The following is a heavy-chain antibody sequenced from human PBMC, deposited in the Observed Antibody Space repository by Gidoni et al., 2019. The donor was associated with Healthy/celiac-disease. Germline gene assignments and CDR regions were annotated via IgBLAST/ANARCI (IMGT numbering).Heavy chain of an antibody. CDR2: INHSGST. CDR1: GGSFSGYY. D-gene: IGHD3-16*01. Sequence: QVQLQQWGAGLLKPSETLSLTCAVYGGSFSGYYWSWIRQPPGKGLEWIGEINHSGSTNYNPSLKSRVTISVDTSKNQFSLKLSSVTAADTAVYYCARFRPATSRPGAARGSLDYWGQGTLVTVSS. CDR3: ARFRPATSRPGAARGSLDY. V-gene: IGHV4-34*01. J-gene: IGHJ4*02.